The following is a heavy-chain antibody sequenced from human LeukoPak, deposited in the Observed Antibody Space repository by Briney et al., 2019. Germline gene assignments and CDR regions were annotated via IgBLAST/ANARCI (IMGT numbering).Heavy chain of an antibody. V-gene: IGHV3-7*01. CDR1: GFSFRDYW. D-gene: IGHD2-15*01. CDR2: IKEDGGER. Sequence: PGGSLRLSCAASGFSFRDYWMTWVRQVPGQGLQWVANIKEDGGERNYVDSVRGRFIISRDNAKNSLHLQMNSLRADDTGVYHCVRDRGIVGQFDPWGRGTLVTVSS. CDR3: VRDRGIVGQFDP. J-gene: IGHJ5*02.